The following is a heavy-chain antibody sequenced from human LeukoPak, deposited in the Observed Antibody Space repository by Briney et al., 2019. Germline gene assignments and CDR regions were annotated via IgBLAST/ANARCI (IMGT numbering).Heavy chain of an antibody. CDR1: GYTFTSYG. Sequence: ASVKVSCKASGYTFTSYGISWVRQAPGQGLEWMGWISAYNGNTNYAQKLQGRVTMTTDTSTSTAYMELRSLRSDDTAVYYCARDNDYGDYVYYYYMDVWGKGTTVTVSS. D-gene: IGHD4-17*01. J-gene: IGHJ6*03. V-gene: IGHV1-18*01. CDR3: ARDNDYGDYVYYYYMDV. CDR2: ISAYNGNT.